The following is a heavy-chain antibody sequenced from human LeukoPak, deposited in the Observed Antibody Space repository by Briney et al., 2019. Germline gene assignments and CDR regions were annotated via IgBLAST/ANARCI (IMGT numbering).Heavy chain of an antibody. CDR1: GFTFSSSP. V-gene: IGHV3-30*01. Sequence: GGSLRLSCTASGFTFSSSPMHWVRQAPGKGLEWVAVISFDGSNKFYADSVKGRLIISRDNSKNTLYLQMNSLRTEDTAVYYCARDRGDRSGWYGPLEWGQGTLVTVSS. D-gene: IGHD6-19*01. J-gene: IGHJ4*02. CDR3: ARDRGDRSGWYGPLE. CDR2: ISFDGSNK.